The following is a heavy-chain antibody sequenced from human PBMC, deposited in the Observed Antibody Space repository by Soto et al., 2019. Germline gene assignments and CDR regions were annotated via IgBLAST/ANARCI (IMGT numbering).Heavy chain of an antibody. V-gene: IGHV3-7*03. J-gene: IGHJ3*02. CDR1: GFTSSPYW. D-gene: IGHD6-19*01. CDR2: INNDGSET. Sequence: EVQLVESGGGLVQPGGSLRLSCAASGFTSSPYWMSWVRQAPGKGLEWVANINNDGSETYYVDSVKGGCTISRDNGMNAVDLQMNSLRVEDTAIDCCARPLGWRDDGDISGRGTMVTVSS. CDR3: ARPLGWRDDGDI.